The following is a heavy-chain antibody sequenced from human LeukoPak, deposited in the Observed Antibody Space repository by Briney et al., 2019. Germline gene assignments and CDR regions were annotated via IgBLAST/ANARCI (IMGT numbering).Heavy chain of an antibody. CDR3: AKEMSVWYWGTIDY. D-gene: IGHD6-19*01. J-gene: IGHJ4*02. CDR2: INWDGGNT. CDR1: GFTFDEYA. V-gene: IGHV3-43D*04. Sequence: PGGSLRLSCAASGFTFDEYAMHWVRQAPGKGLEWVSVINWDGGNTYYADSVKGRFTISRDNSKNSLYLQMNSLRPDDTALYYCAKEMSVWYWGTIDYWGQGTLVTVSS.